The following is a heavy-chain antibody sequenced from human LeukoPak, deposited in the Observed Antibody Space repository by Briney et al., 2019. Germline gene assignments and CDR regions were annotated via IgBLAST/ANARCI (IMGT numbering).Heavy chain of an antibody. CDR2: INSDGSST. CDR1: GFTFSSYW. V-gene: IGHV3-74*01. CDR3: ARVSIAAAAFFDY. J-gene: IGHJ4*02. Sequence: PGGSLRLSCAASGFTFSSYWMHWVRQAPGKGLVWVSRINSDGSSTSYADSVKGRFTISRDNSKNTLYLQMNSLRAEDTAVYYCARVSIAAAAFFDYWGQGTLVTVSS. D-gene: IGHD6-13*01.